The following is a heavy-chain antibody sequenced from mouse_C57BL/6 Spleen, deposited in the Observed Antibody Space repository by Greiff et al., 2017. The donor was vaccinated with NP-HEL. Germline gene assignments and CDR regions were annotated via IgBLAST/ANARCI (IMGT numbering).Heavy chain of an antibody. V-gene: IGHV2-6*01. Sequence: VMLVESGPGLVAPSQSLSITCTVSGFSLTSYGVDWVRQSPGKGLEWLGVIWGVGSTNYNSALKSRLSISKDNSKSQVFLKMNSLQTDDTAMYYCASGVGRDPWFAYWGQGTLVTVSA. D-gene: IGHD3-1*01. CDR3: ASGVGRDPWFAY. CDR1: GFSLTSYG. CDR2: IWGVGST. J-gene: IGHJ3*01.